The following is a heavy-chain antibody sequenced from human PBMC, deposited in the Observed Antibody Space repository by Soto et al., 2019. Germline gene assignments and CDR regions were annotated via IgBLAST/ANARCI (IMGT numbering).Heavy chain of an antibody. CDR1: GGSISSGGYY. J-gene: IGHJ4*02. D-gene: IGHD2-2*01. Sequence: QVQLQESGPGLVKPSQTLSLTCTVSGGSISSGGYYWSWIRQHPGKGLEWIGYIYYSGSTFYNPSLKSLVTISVDTAKNQFSLKLSAVTAADTAVYCCARVSVGDIVVVPAAIYFDYWGQGTLVTVIS. CDR2: IYYSGST. V-gene: IGHV4-31*01. CDR3: ARVSVGDIVVVPAAIYFDY.